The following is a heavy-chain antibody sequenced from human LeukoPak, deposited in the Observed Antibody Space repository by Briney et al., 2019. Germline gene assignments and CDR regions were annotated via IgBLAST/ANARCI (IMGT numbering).Heavy chain of an antibody. J-gene: IGHJ4*02. CDR2: IIPTFGTA. Sequence: SVKVSCKASGGTFSSYAINWVRQAPGQGLEWMGGIIPTFGTANYAQKFQGRVTITADESTSTAYMELSSLRSEDTAVYYCARDCHSTSCYSAFDYWGQGTLVTVSS. CDR3: ARDCHSTSCYSAFDY. D-gene: IGHD2-2*02. V-gene: IGHV1-69*01. CDR1: GGTFSSYA.